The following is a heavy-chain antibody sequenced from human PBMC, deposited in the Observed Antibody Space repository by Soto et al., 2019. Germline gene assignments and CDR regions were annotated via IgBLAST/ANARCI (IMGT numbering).Heavy chain of an antibody. Sequence: PGGSLRLSCAASGFTFSNAWMSWVRQAPGKGLEWVGRIKSKTDGGTTDYAAPVKGRFTISRDDSKNTLYLQMNSLKTEDTAVYYCTTDLDYGDYPFDYWGQGTLVTVSS. V-gene: IGHV3-15*01. D-gene: IGHD4-17*01. CDR2: IKSKTDGGTT. CDR3: TTDLDYGDYPFDY. CDR1: GFTFSNAW. J-gene: IGHJ4*02.